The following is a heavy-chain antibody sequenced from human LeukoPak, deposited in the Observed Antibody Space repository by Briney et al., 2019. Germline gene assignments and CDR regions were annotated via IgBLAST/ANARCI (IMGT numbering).Heavy chain of an antibody. CDR2: INTNTGNP. V-gene: IGHV7-4-1*02. J-gene: IGHJ5*02. D-gene: IGHD5-18*01. CDR1: GYTFTSYA. Sequence: ASVKVSCKASGYTFTSYAMNWVRQAPGQGLEWMGWINTNTGNPTYAQGFTGRFVFSLDTSVSTAYLQISSLKAEDTAVYYCAREPGYSYEVTPGEDWFDPWGQGTLVTVSS. CDR3: AREPGYSYEVTPGEDWFDP.